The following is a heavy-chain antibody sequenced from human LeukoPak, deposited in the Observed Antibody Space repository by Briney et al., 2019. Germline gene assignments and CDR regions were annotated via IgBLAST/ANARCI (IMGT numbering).Heavy chain of an antibody. Sequence: SETLSLTCTVSGGSISSGGYYWSWIRQHPGKGLEWIGYIYYSGSTYHNPSLKSRVTISVDTSKNQFSLKLSSVTAADTAVYYCASQYCSGGSCYDWFDPWGQGTLVTVSS. D-gene: IGHD2-15*01. CDR2: IYYSGST. CDR1: GGSISSGGYY. J-gene: IGHJ5*02. V-gene: IGHV4-31*03. CDR3: ASQYCSGGSCYDWFDP.